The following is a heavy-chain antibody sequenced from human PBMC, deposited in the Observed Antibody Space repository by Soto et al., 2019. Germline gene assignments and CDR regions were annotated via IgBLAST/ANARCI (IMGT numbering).Heavy chain of an antibody. CDR1: VFSFSGYG. Sequence: SLRLSCSASVFSFSGYGMNWVRQAPGKGLEWISYISSSGSLIYYADSLKGRFTISRDNAKNSLYLQMNSLRAEDTAVYYCATTVTTVDYWGQGTLVTVSS. D-gene: IGHD4-17*01. CDR3: ATTVTTVDY. J-gene: IGHJ4*02. V-gene: IGHV3-48*03. CDR2: ISSSGSLI.